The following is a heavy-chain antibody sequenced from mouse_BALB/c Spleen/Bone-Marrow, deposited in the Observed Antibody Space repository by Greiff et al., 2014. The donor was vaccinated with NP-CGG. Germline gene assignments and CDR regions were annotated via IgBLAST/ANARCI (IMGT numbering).Heavy chain of an antibody. Sequence: QVQLKESGTELVKPGASVKLSCKASGYTFTSYYIYWVKQRPGQGLERIGEINPSNGGTNFNEKFKSKATLTVDKSSSTAYMQLSSLTSEDSAVYYCTRQGTGTFAYWGQGTLVTVSA. CDR2: INPSNGGT. CDR1: GYTFTSYY. J-gene: IGHJ3*01. D-gene: IGHD4-1*01. CDR3: TRQGTGTFAY. V-gene: IGHV1-53*01.